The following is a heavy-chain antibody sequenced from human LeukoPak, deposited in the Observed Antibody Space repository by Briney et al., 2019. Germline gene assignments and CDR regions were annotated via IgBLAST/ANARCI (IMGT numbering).Heavy chain of an antibody. D-gene: IGHD3-9*01. Sequence: GGSLRLSCAASGFTFSSYAMSWVRQAPGKGLEWVSAISGSGGSTYYADSVKGRFPLSRDNSKKPLYLQMNSLRAEDTAVYYCAKDPYDILTGPYFDYWGQGTLVTVSS. V-gene: IGHV3-23*01. CDR2: ISGSGGST. CDR3: AKDPYDILTGPYFDY. J-gene: IGHJ4*02. CDR1: GFTFSSYA.